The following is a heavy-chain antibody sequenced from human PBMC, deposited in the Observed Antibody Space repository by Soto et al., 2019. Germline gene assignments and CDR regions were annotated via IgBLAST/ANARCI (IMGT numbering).Heavy chain of an antibody. CDR3: ARDTYGGMVDC. CDR2: IFFSENT. CDR1: GGSILNGGHY. V-gene: IGHV4-31*01. Sequence: QVQLQESGPGLLKPSQTLSLTCTVSGGSILNGGHYWTWIRQHPGKGLEWIGRIFFSENTRYNPALTSTLTFSLGTAKNQFSLQLPSVSAADTAIYYCARDTYGGMVDCWGPGNGVTVSS. J-gene: IGHJ4*02. D-gene: IGHD4-17*01.